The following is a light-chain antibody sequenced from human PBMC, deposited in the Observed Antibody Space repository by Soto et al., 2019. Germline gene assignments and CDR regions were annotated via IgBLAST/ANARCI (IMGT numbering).Light chain of an antibody. V-gene: IGKV1-39*01. CDR1: QSISNY. Sequence: DIQMTQSPSSLSASVGDRVSITCRASQSISNYLNWYQQKPGKAPKVLIYAASSLQSGVPSRFSGSGSGTDFTLTISSLQPEDFATYYCQQSYNTPRTVGHGTKVDSK. CDR2: AAS. CDR3: QQSYNTPRT. J-gene: IGKJ1*01.